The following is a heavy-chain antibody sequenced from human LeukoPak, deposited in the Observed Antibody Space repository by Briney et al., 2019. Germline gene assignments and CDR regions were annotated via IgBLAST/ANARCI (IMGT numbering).Heavy chain of an antibody. CDR3: ARGAWFDP. V-gene: IGHV4-4*07. CDR1: GGSIGGYY. J-gene: IGHJ5*02. Sequence: PSGTLCLTCTVSGGSIGGYYLSWVRQPPGKGLEWIGRIYSSGTTDHNPSLKSRVTMSVDTSKNRFSLNLRSVTAADTAVYYCARGAWFDPWGRGTLVTVSS. CDR2: IYSSGTT.